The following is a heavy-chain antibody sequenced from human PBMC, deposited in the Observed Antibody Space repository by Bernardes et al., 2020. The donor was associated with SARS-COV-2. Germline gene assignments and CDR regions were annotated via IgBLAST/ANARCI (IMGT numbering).Heavy chain of an antibody. Sequence: ASVKVSCKASGYTFTSYGISWVRQAPGQGLEWMGWISAYNGNTNYAQKLQGRVTMTTDTSTSTAYMELRSLRSDDTAVYYCARDWSQVASFHYYGMDVWGQGTTVTVPS. CDR3: ARDWSQVASFHYYGMDV. V-gene: IGHV1-18*01. CDR1: GYTFTSYG. CDR2: ISAYNGNT. D-gene: IGHD5-12*01. J-gene: IGHJ6*01.